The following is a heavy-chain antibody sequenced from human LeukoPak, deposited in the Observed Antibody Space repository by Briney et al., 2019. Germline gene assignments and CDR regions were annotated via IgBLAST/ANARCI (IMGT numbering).Heavy chain of an antibody. CDR1: GYTFTSYS. CDR3: ARVVGATSAPAFDI. CDR2: INPSGGST. J-gene: IGHJ3*02. Sequence: ASVKVSCKASGYTFTSYSMNWVRQAPGQGLEWMGIINPSGGSTSYAQKFQGRVSMTRDTSTSTVYMELSSLRPEDTAVYYCARVVGATSAPAFDIWGQGTMVSVSS. D-gene: IGHD1-26*01. V-gene: IGHV1-46*01.